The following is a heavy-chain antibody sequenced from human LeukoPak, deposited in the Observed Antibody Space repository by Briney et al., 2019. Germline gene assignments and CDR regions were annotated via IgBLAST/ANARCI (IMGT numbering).Heavy chain of an antibody. Sequence: SETLSLTCIVSGGSISSYYWSWIRQPPGKGLEWIGSIYYSGSTYYNPSLKSRVTISVDTSKNQFSLKLSSVTAADTAVYYCARLPYYYGSGGSYYFDYWGQGTLVTVSS. CDR3: ARLPYYYGSGGSYYFDY. J-gene: IGHJ4*02. CDR2: IYYSGST. V-gene: IGHV4-39*01. CDR1: GGSISSYY. D-gene: IGHD3-10*01.